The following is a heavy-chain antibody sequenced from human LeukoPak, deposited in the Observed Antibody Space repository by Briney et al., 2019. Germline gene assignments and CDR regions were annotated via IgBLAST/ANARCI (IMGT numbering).Heavy chain of an antibody. CDR1: GFTFSTYW. J-gene: IGHJ4*02. V-gene: IGHV3-7*03. CDR2: IKQDGSEK. Sequence: PGGSLRLSCAASGFTFSTYWMSWVRQAPGKGLEWVANIKQDGSEKYYVDSVKGRFTISRDNAKNSLYLQMNSLRAEDTAVYYCARVSRWALNHNPDYWGQGTLVTVSS. CDR3: ARVSRWALNHNPDY. D-gene: IGHD1-14*01.